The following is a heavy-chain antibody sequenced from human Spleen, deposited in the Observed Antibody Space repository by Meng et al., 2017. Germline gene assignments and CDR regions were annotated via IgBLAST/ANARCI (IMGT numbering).Heavy chain of an antibody. CDR2: ISPSGST. CDR1: GGXXXSSNW. CDR3: AKVHSNSPYFDY. J-gene: IGHJ4*02. Sequence: QAPAPGLLTPSGTRXXSCALSGGXXXSSNWCSWVRLHPGTGLDGSVEISPSGSTNYNPSLKSRVTISVDKSKNQFSLKLSSVTAADTAVYYCAKVHSNSPYFDYWGQGTLVTVSS. D-gene: IGHD6-6*01. V-gene: IGHV4-4*02.